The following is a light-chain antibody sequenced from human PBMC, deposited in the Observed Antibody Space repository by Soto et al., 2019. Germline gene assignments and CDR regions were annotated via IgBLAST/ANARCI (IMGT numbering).Light chain of an antibody. CDR2: GVS. Sequence: EIVLTQSPVALSLSPGERATLSCRASQSVSSTLLTWYQQKPGQAPRLLIYGVSSRATGIPDRFTGSGSGTNFSLTISRLDPEDFAVYFCQHYGDSSLTFGQGTRVEIK. CDR3: QHYGDSSLT. CDR1: QSVSSTL. J-gene: IGKJ1*01. V-gene: IGKV3-20*01.